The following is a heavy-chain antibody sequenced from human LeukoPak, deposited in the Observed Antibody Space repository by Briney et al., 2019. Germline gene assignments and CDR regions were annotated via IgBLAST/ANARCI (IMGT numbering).Heavy chain of an antibody. CDR3: AKERVTTYFDY. CDR1: GFTFSSYG. V-gene: IGHV3-30*18. Sequence: GGSLTLSCAASGFTFSSYGMHWVSQAPGKGLEWVAVISYDGSNKYYADSVKGRFTISRDNSKNTLYLQMNSLRAEDTAVYYCAKERVTTYFDYWGQGTLVTVSS. CDR2: ISYDGSNK. D-gene: IGHD4-17*01. J-gene: IGHJ4*02.